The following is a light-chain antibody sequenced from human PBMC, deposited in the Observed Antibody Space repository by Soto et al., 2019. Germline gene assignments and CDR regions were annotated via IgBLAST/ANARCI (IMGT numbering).Light chain of an antibody. CDR3: HQYASSPWT. CDR2: DAS. CDR1: QSVSSTY. J-gene: IGKJ1*01. Sequence: EIVLTQSPGTLSLSPGDRATLSCRASQSVSSTYLAWYQRKPGQAPRLLIYDASTRAAGIPDRFSGSGSGTDFTLTISRLEAEDFAVYYCHQYASSPWTFGQGAKVEIK. V-gene: IGKV3-20*01.